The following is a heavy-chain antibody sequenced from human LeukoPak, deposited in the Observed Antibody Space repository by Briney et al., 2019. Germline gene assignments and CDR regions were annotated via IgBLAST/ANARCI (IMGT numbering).Heavy chain of an antibody. Sequence: SVKVSCKASGGTFSSYAFSWVRQAPGQGLEWLGGIIPVFGTANYAQNFQGRVSITTDESTTTAYMELSSLRSDDTAVYYCAKSAAVPITPFDCWGQGTLVTVSS. CDR3: AKSAAVPITPFDC. V-gene: IGHV1-69*05. D-gene: IGHD6-25*01. J-gene: IGHJ4*02. CDR2: IIPVFGTA. CDR1: GGTFSSYA.